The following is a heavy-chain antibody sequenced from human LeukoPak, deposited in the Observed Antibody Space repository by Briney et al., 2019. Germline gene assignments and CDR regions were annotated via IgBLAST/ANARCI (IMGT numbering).Heavy chain of an antibody. CDR1: GFTFSDYY. CDR3: AKASRRAAAGSNWFDP. CDR2: IRSSGSTI. V-gene: IGHV3-11*01. D-gene: IGHD6-13*01. Sequence: GGSLRLSCAASGFTFSDYYMSWIRQAPGKGLEWVSYIRSSGSTIYYADSVKGRFTLSRDNSKNTLYLQMNSLRAEDTAVYYCAKASRRAAAGSNWFDPWGQGTLVTVSS. J-gene: IGHJ5*02.